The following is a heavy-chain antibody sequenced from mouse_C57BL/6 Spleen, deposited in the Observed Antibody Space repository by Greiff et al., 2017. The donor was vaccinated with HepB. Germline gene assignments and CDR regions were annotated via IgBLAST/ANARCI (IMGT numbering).Heavy chain of an antibody. J-gene: IGHJ1*03. D-gene: IGHD2-5*01. CDR3: ATLAYYSSHGGYFDV. Sequence: EVKLQESGPGLVKPSQSLSLTCSVTGYSITSGYYWNWIRQFPGNKLEWMGYIRYDGSNNYNPSLKNRISITRDTSMNQFFLKLNSVTTEDTATYYCATLAYYSSHGGYFDVWGTGTTVTVSS. CDR1: GYSITSGYY. V-gene: IGHV3-6*01. CDR2: IRYDGSN.